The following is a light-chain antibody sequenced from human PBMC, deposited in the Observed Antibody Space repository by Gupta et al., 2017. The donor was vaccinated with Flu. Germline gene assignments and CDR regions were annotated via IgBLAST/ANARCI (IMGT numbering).Light chain of an antibody. V-gene: IGLV2-14*01. CDR1: SSDVGGYNY. CDR2: EVS. CDR3: SSYTSSSTLV. J-gene: IGLJ1*01. Sequence: QPALTQPVSVSGSPGQSITISCTGTSSDVGGYNYVSWYQQHPGKAPKLMIYEVSNRPSGVSNRFSGSKPGNTDSLTISGLQAEDEAEYYCSSYTSSSTLVFGTGTKVTVL.